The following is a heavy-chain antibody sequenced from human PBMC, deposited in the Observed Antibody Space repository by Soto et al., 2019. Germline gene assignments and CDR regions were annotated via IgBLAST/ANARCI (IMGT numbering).Heavy chain of an antibody. CDR1: GFTFSSYG. D-gene: IGHD3-10*01. CDR3: AKDSGRDYFQH. J-gene: IGHJ1*01. CDR2: ISTTDGGANYA. V-gene: IGHV3-23*01. Sequence: GGSLRLSCAASGFTFSSYGMSWVRQAPGKGLEWVSGISTTDGGANYAYYADSVKGRFTISRDISENALYLQMDSLRVEDTAVYYCAKDSGRDYFQHWGQGTLVTVSS.